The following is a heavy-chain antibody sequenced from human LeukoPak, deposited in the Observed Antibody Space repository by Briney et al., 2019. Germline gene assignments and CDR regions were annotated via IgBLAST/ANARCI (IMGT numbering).Heavy chain of an antibody. Sequence: ASVKVSCKASGYSFTGYYMHWVRQAPGQGLEWMGWINPNSGGTNYAQKFQGRVTMTRDTSISTAYMELSRLRSDDTAVYYCARDGWFGELWYYYGMDVWGQGTTVTVSS. CDR3: ARDGWFGELWYYYGMDV. CDR2: INPNSGGT. CDR1: GYSFTGYY. J-gene: IGHJ6*02. D-gene: IGHD3-10*01. V-gene: IGHV1-2*02.